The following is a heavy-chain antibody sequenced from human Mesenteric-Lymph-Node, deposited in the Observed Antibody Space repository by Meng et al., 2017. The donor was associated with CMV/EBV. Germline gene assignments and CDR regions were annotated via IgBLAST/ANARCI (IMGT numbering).Heavy chain of an antibody. J-gene: IGHJ6*02. D-gene: IGHD4-11*01. V-gene: IGHV3-30*04. CDR1: GFTFSSRA. CDR3: GRDLIDDSRNSDYGLDV. Sequence: GESLKISCAASGFTFSSRAKHWVRQTPGKGLEWVAVIYDDTKKYYADFVKGRFTISRDNSKSTVHLQMDSLRVEDTAVYFCGRDLIDDSRNSDYGLDVWGQGTTVTVSS. CDR2: IYDDTKK.